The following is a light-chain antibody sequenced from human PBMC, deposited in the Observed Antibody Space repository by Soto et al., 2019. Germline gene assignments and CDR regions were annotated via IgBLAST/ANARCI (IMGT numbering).Light chain of an antibody. Sequence: QSALTQPPSASGSPGQSVTISCTGTSSDFGGYNYVSWYQHHPGKAPKLMIYEVSKRPSGVPDRFSGSKSGNTASLTVSGLQAEDEADYYCSSYVGINNPYVFGSGTKVTVL. V-gene: IGLV2-8*01. CDR3: SSYVGINNPYV. CDR1: SSDFGGYNY. J-gene: IGLJ1*01. CDR2: EVS.